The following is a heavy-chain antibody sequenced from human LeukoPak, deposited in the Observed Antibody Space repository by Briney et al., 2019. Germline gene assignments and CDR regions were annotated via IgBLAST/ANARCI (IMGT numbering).Heavy chain of an antibody. CDR2: INAGNGNT. D-gene: IGHD6-13*01. Sequence: ASVKVSCKASGYTFTSYAMHWVRQAPGQRLEWMGWINAGNGNTKYSQKFQGRVTMTRDTSTSTVYMELSSLRSEDTAVYYCARARAAAGTNWFDPWGQGTLVTVSS. V-gene: IGHV1-3*01. CDR1: GYTFTSYA. J-gene: IGHJ5*02. CDR3: ARARAAAGTNWFDP.